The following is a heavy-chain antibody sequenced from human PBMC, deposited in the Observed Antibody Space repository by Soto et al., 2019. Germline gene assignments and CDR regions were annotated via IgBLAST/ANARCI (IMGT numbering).Heavy chain of an antibody. D-gene: IGHD4-17*01. Sequence: ASVKVSCKASGYSFTGYYIHWLRQAPGQGLEWMGIINPSGGSTSYAQKFQGRVTMTRDTSTSTVYMELSSLRSEDTAVYYCARDSLTTVVTHHYYYGMDVWGQGTTVTVSS. CDR1: GYSFTGYY. J-gene: IGHJ6*02. V-gene: IGHV1-46*01. CDR3: ARDSLTTVVTHHYYYGMDV. CDR2: INPSGGST.